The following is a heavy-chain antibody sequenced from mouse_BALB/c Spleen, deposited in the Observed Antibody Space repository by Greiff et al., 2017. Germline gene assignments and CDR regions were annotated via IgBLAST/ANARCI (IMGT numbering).Heavy chain of an antibody. Sequence: EVQGVESGGGLVQPGGSLRLSCATSGFTFSDFYMEWVRQPPGKRLEWIAASRNKANDYTTEYSASVKGRFIVSRDTSQSILYLQMNALRAEDTDIYYRASDARDYDWGVFDYWGQGTTLTVSS. D-gene: IGHD2-4*01. V-gene: IGHV7-1*02. CDR2: SRNKANDYTT. CDR1: GFTFSDFY. J-gene: IGHJ2*01. CDR3: ASDARDYDWGVFDY.